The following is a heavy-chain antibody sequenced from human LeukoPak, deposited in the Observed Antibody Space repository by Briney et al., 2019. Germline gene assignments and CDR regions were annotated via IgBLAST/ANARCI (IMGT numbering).Heavy chain of an antibody. Sequence: PSETLSLTCAVSGYSISRGYYWGGIRQPPGKGLEWIGTIYYSGSTYYNPSLKSRLTILLDPSKNQFSLKLSSVTAADTAVFYCARTGTANYFDYWGQGTLVTVSS. CDR2: IYYSGST. J-gene: IGHJ4*02. CDR1: GYSISRGYY. CDR3: ARTGTANYFDY. V-gene: IGHV4-38-2*01. D-gene: IGHD1-1*01.